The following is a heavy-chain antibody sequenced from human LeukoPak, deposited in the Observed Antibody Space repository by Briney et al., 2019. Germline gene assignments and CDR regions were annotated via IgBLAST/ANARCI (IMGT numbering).Heavy chain of an antibody. V-gene: IGHV3-74*03. CDR2: INSDGSST. CDR3: TRDVSQSSSWYGEFDY. Sequence: GGSLRLSCAASGFSFSNHWMHWVRQVPGKGLVWVSRINSDGSSTTYADSVKRRFTISSDNAKNTLYLQMSSLRDEDTAVYYCTRDVSQSSSWYGEFDYWGQGTQVTVSS. D-gene: IGHD6-13*01. CDR1: GFSFSNHW. J-gene: IGHJ4*02.